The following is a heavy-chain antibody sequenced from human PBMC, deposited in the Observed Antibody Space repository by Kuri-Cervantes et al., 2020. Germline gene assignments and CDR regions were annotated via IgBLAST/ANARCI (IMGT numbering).Heavy chain of an antibody. J-gene: IGHJ4*02. CDR1: GFTFSNAW. D-gene: IGHD2-15*01. CDR2: INTDGSST. V-gene: IGHV3-74*01. Sequence: GGSLRLSCAASGFTFSNAWMSWVRQGPGKGLVWVSRINTDGSSTNYADSVKGRFTISRDNAKNTLYLQMNSLRAEDTAVYYCARGRSGVPNCGDYWGQGTLVTVSS. CDR3: ARGRSGVPNCGDY.